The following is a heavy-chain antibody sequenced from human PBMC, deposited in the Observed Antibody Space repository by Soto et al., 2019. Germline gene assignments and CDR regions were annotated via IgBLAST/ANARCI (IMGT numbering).Heavy chain of an antibody. V-gene: IGHV1-46*01. J-gene: IGHJ6*02. CDR3: ARAMGIAAAVTFYYYYGMDV. D-gene: IGHD6-13*01. Sequence: ASVKVXCKASGYTFTSYYMHWVRQAPGQGLEWMGIINPSGGSTSYAQKFQGRVTMTRDTSTSTVYMELSSLRSEDTAVYYCARAMGIAAAVTFYYYYGMDVWGQGTTVTVSS. CDR2: INPSGGST. CDR1: GYTFTSYY.